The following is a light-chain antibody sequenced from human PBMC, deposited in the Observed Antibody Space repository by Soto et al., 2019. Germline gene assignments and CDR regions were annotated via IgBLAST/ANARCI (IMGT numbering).Light chain of an antibody. CDR2: DAS. CDR3: QQYSSYSPIT. Sequence: DIQMTQSPSTLSASVGDRVTITSRASQSISSWLAWYQQKPGKAPKLLIYDASSLESGVPSRFSGSGSGTEFTLTISSLQPDDFATYYCQQYSSYSPITFGQGTRLELK. CDR1: QSISSW. J-gene: IGKJ5*01. V-gene: IGKV1-5*01.